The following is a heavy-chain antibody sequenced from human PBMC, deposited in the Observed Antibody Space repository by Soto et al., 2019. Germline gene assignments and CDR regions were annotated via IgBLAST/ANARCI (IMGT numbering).Heavy chain of an antibody. CDR3: ARGDYGTGGYPFPYFDY. CDR2: INPDSGAT. J-gene: IGHJ4*02. D-gene: IGHD2-8*02. Sequence: SVKVSWKASGYSFTGYYIHWVRQAPGQGLEWMGWINPDSGATNYAQNFQGRVTLTSDTSISTASMDLTSLTSDDTAVYYCARGDYGTGGYPFPYFDYWGQGTLVTVSS. V-gene: IGHV1-2*02. CDR1: GYSFTGYY.